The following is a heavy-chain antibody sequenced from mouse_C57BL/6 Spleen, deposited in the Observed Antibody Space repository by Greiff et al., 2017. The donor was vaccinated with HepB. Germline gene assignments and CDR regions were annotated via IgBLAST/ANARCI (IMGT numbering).Heavy chain of an antibody. CDR1: GYSFTGYY. CDR3: AKYCGSSYRYFDV. CDR2: INPSTGGT. D-gene: IGHD1-1*01. V-gene: IGHV1-42*01. Sequence: EVQLQQSGPELVKPGASVKISCKASGYSFTGYYMNWVKQSPEKSLEWIGEINPSTGGTTYNQKFKAKATLTVDKSSSTAYMQLKSLTSEDSAVYYCAKYCGSSYRYFDVWGTGTTVTVSS. J-gene: IGHJ1*03.